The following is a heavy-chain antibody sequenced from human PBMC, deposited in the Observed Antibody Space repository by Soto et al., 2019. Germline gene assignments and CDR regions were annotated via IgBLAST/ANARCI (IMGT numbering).Heavy chain of an antibody. J-gene: IGHJ5*02. Sequence: QVQLVKSGAEVKKPGASVKVSCKASGYTFTSYNMHWVRQAPGQGLEWMGIINPSGGSTSYAQKFQGRVTMTRDTSTSTAYMELSSLRSEDTAVYYCARGRGIAVAGDWFDPWGQGTLVTVSS. CDR2: INPSGGST. CDR3: ARGRGIAVAGDWFDP. CDR1: GYTFTSYN. V-gene: IGHV1-46*01. D-gene: IGHD6-19*01.